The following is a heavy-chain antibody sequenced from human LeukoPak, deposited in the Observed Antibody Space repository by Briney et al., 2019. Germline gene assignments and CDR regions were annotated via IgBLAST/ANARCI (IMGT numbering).Heavy chain of an antibody. J-gene: IGHJ4*02. CDR1: GYTFTGYY. D-gene: IGHD5-24*01. CDR2: INPNSGGT. Sequence: ASVKVSCKASGYTFTGYYMHWVRQAPGQGREWMGWINPNSGGTNYAQKFQGRVTMTRDTSISTAYMELSRLRSDDTAVYYCARGWLQFYFYYFDYWGQGTLVTVSS. CDR3: ARGWLQFYFYYFDY. V-gene: IGHV1-2*02.